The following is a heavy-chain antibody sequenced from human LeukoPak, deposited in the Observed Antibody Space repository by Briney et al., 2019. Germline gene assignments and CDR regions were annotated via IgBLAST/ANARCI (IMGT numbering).Heavy chain of an antibody. D-gene: IGHD6-13*01. Sequence: PGGSLRLSCAASGFTFSTYTMIWFRQAPGKGLEWVSSISSSSTYIYYADSVKGRFTISRDNAKNSLYLQMNSLRAEDTAVYYCARDRYSTSLDAFDIWGQGTMVTVSS. J-gene: IGHJ3*02. CDR1: GFTFSTYT. CDR2: ISSSSTYI. CDR3: ARDRYSTSLDAFDI. V-gene: IGHV3-21*01.